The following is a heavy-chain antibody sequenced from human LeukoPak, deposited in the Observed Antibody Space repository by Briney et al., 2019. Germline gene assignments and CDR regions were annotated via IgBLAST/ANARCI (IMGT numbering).Heavy chain of an antibody. Sequence: GGSLRLSCAASGFTFSSYGMSWVRQAPGKGLEWVANIKQDGSEKYYVDSVKGRFTISRDNAKNSLYLQMNSLRAEDTAVYYCARRVPLTMMDAFDIWGQGTMVTVSS. CDR1: GFTFSSYG. V-gene: IGHV3-7*01. CDR2: IKQDGSEK. CDR3: ARRVPLTMMDAFDI. J-gene: IGHJ3*02. D-gene: IGHD3-22*01.